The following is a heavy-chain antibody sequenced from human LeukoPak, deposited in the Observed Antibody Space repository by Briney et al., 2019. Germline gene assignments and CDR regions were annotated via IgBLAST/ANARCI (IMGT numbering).Heavy chain of an antibody. CDR3: AKAPAAATKYYYGMDV. J-gene: IGHJ6*02. D-gene: IGHD6-13*01. CDR1: GFTVSSNY. CDR2: IYSCGST. V-gene: IGHV3-53*01. Sequence: GGSLRLSCAASGFTVSSNYMSWVRQAPGKGLEWVSVIYSCGSTYYADSVKGRFTISRDNSKNTLFLHMNSLRVEDTAVYYCAKAPAAATKYYYGMDVWGQGTTVTVS.